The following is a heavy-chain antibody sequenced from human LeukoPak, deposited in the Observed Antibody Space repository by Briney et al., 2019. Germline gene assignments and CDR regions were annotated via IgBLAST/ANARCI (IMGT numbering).Heavy chain of an antibody. CDR1: GFTFSSYG. J-gene: IGHJ6*02. V-gene: IGHV3-30*19. CDR3: ARDPPITYCSSTSCYTRYYYYGMDV. D-gene: IGHD2-2*02. CDR2: ISYDGSNK. Sequence: GGSLRLSCAASGFTFSSYGMHWVRQAPGKGLEWVAVISYDGSNKYYADSVKGRFTISRDNSKNTLYLQMNSLRAEDTAVYYCARDPPITYCSSTSCYTRYYYYGMDVWGQGTTVTVSS.